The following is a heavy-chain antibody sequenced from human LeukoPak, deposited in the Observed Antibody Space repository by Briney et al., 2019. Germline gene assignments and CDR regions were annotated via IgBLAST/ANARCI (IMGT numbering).Heavy chain of an antibody. Sequence: SETLSLTCTVSGGSISSYYRSWIRQPPGKGLESIGYTYYSGSTNYNPSLKSRVTISADISKNQFSLKLSSVAAADTAVYYCARHGSGAFGFDIWGQGTMVTVSS. D-gene: IGHD3-10*01. V-gene: IGHV4-59*08. J-gene: IGHJ3*02. CDR1: GGSISSYY. CDR2: TYYSGST. CDR3: ARHGSGAFGFDI.